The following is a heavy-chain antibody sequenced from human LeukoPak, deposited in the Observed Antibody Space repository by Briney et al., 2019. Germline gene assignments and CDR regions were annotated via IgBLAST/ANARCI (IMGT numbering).Heavy chain of an antibody. V-gene: IGHV3-23*01. Sequence: LTGGSLRLSCAASGFTFSSYAMSWVRQAPGKGLEWVSAISGSGGSTYYAGSVKGRFTISRDNSKNTLYLQMNSLRAEDTAVYYCAKDQSTGTYYYYYYYMDVWGKGTTVTVSS. CDR1: GFTFSSYA. J-gene: IGHJ6*03. CDR2: ISGSGGST. D-gene: IGHD7-27*01. CDR3: AKDQSTGTYYYYYYYMDV.